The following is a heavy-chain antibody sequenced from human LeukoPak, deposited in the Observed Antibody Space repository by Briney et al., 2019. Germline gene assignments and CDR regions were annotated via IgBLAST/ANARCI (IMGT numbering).Heavy chain of an antibody. CDR3: ARDRGYYYGSGGNY. CDR2: INSDGSST. D-gene: IGHD3-10*01. CDR1: GFTFSSYW. V-gene: IGHV3-74*01. Sequence: GGSLRLSCAASGFTFSSYWMHWVRQDPGKGLVRVSRINSDGSSTSYADSVKGRFTISRDNAKNTLYLQMNSLRAEDTAVYYCARDRGYYYGSGGNYWGQGTLVTVSS. J-gene: IGHJ4*02.